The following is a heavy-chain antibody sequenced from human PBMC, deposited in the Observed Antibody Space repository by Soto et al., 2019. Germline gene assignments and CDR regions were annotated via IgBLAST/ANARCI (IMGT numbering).Heavy chain of an antibody. CDR1: GFTFGDYA. V-gene: IGHV3-49*03. J-gene: IGHJ5*02. CDR3: TRDLFSNGITTGTQGDWFDP. Sequence: PGGSLRLSCTASGFTFGDYAMSWFRQAPGKGLEWVGFIRSKAYGGTTEYAASVKGRFTISRDDSKSIAYLQMNSLKTEDTAVYYCTRDLFSNGITTGTQGDWFDPWGQGTLVTVSS. D-gene: IGHD4-17*01. CDR2: IRSKAYGGTT.